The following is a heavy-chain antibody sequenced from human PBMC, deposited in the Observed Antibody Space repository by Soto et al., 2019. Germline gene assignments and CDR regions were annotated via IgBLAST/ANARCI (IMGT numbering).Heavy chain of an antibody. CDR2: ISYDGSNK. J-gene: IGHJ6*02. Sequence: AGSLRLSCAASGFTFSAYAMSWVRQAPGKGLDWVAVISYDGSNKYYADSVKGRFTISRDNSKNTLYLQMNSLRAEDTAVYYCAKDQRFLEWLPSNGMDVWGQGTTVTVSS. CDR1: GFTFSAYA. D-gene: IGHD3-3*01. V-gene: IGHV3-30*18. CDR3: AKDQRFLEWLPSNGMDV.